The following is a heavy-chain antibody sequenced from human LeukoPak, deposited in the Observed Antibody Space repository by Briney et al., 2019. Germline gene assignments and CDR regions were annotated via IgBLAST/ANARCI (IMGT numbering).Heavy chain of an antibody. J-gene: IGHJ4*02. CDR1: GFTFSSYS. Sequence: GGSLRLSCAASGFTFSSYSMNWVRQAPGKGLEWVSSISSSSYIYYADSVKGRFTISRDNAKNSLYLQMNSLRAEDTAVYYCARDAGDYVWGSYRYRYFDYWGQGTLVTVSS. CDR2: ISSSSYI. D-gene: IGHD3-16*02. CDR3: ARDAGDYVWGSYRYRYFDY. V-gene: IGHV3-21*01.